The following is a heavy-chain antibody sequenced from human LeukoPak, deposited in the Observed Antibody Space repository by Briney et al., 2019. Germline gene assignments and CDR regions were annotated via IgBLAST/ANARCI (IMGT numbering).Heavy chain of an antibody. Sequence: ASAKVSCKASGYTFTGYYIHWVRQAPGQGLEWMGRINPDGGGTNYAQKFQGRVTMTRATSISTAYLELSRLGSDDTALYYCASFNYDSSGPSTYYFDYWGQGTLVTVSS. V-gene: IGHV1-2*06. D-gene: IGHD3-22*01. CDR3: ASFNYDSSGPSTYYFDY. CDR1: GYTFTGYY. CDR2: INPDGGGT. J-gene: IGHJ4*02.